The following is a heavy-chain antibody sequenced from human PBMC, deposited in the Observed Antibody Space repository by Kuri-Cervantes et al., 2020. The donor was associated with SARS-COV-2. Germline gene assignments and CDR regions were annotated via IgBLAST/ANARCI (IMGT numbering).Heavy chain of an antibody. Sequence: GESLKISCAASGFTFSGSAMHWVRQASGKGLEWVARIRSKANSYATAYAASVKGRLTISRDDSKNTAYLQMNSLKTEDTAVYYCTMGDWFDPWGQGTLVTVSS. D-gene: IGHD3-16*01. V-gene: IGHV3-73*01. J-gene: IGHJ5*02. CDR3: TMGDWFDP. CDR2: IRSKANSYAT. CDR1: GFTFSGSA.